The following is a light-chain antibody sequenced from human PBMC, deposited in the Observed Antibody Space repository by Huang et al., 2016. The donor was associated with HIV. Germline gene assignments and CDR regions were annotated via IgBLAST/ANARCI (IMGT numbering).Light chain of an antibody. CDR2: KAY. V-gene: IGKV1-5*03. CDR3: QQSNSYPYT. CDR1: QSISSW. J-gene: IGKJ2*01. Sequence: DIQMTQSPSTLSASVGDRVTITCRASQSISSWLAWYQQIPGKAPKLLIYKAYRLESGVPARFNGSGSGTEFTLTINSLQPGDFATYYCQQSNSYPYTFGQGTKLEIK.